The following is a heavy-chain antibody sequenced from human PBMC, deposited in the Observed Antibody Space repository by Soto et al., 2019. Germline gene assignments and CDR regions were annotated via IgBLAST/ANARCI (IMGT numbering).Heavy chain of an antibody. CDR3: VRGGGGGLFDP. V-gene: IGHV3-11*06. Sequence: PGGSRRLSCVGSGFTFGDSYMSWIRQAPGKGLEWLSYISPGSRYPAYANSVKGRFTISRDNAKRSLYLQMMSLTAEDTAIYYCVRGGGGGLFDPWGQGTMVTVSS. CDR1: GFTFGDSY. CDR2: ISPGSRYP. J-gene: IGHJ5*02. D-gene: IGHD2-15*01.